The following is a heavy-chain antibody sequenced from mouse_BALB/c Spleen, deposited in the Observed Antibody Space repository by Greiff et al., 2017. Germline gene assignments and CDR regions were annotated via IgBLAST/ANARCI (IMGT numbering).Heavy chain of an antibody. V-gene: IGHV3-2*02. CDR3: ARLGGYYGSSPY. D-gene: IGHD1-1*01. CDR1: GYSITSDYA. Sequence: EVQLQQSGPGLVKPSQSLSLTCTVTGYSITSDYAWNWIRQFPGNKLEWMGYISYSGSTSYNPSLKSRISITRDTSKNQFFLQLNSVTTEDTATYYCARLGGYYGSSPYWGQGTLVTVSA. CDR2: ISYSGST. J-gene: IGHJ3*01.